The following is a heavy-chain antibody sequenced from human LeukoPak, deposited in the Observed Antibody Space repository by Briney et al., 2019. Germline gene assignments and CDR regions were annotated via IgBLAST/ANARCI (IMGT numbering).Heavy chain of an antibody. D-gene: IGHD3-10*01. J-gene: IGHJ5*02. V-gene: IGHV1-18*04. Sequence: ASVKVSCKASGYTFTSYGISWVRQAPGQGLEWMGWISAYNGNTNYAQKLQGRVTMTTDTSTSTAYMELRSLRSDDTAVYYCAREAITMVRGPRWFDPWGQGTLVTVSS. CDR2: ISAYNGNT. CDR3: AREAITMVRGPRWFDP. CDR1: GYTFTSYG.